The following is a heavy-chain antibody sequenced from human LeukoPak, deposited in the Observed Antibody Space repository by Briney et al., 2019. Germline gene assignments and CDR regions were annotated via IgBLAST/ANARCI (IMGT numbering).Heavy chain of an antibody. CDR1: DFDFTSHA. V-gene: IGHV3-23*01. J-gene: IGHJ4*02. Sequence: GGSLRLSCATSDFDFTSHAMTWVRQAPGKGLEWVSATSISGTKTYYGDSVKGRFIISRDNSKNTLYLQMNSLRVEDTAIYYCANEIRPNDYWGRGTLVTVAS. CDR2: TSISGTKT. D-gene: IGHD4-17*01. CDR3: ANEIRPNDY.